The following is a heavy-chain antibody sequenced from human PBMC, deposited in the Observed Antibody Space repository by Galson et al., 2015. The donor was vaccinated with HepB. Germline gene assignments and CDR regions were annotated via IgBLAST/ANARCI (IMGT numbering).Heavy chain of an antibody. CDR1: GFTFDDYA. V-gene: IGHV3-9*01. D-gene: IGHD2-2*01. Sequence: LRLSCAASGFTFDDYAMHWVRQAPGKGLEWVSGISWNSGSIGYADSVKGRFTISRDNAKNSLYLQMNSLRAEDTALYYCAKDIGKTVVPAAIDYWGQGTLVTVSS. CDR2: ISWNSGSI. CDR3: AKDIGKTVVPAAIDY. J-gene: IGHJ4*02.